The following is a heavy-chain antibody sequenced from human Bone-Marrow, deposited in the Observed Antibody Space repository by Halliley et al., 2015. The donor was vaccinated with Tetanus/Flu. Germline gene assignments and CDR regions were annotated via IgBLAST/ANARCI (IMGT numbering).Heavy chain of an antibody. V-gene: IGHV5-51*01. CDR3: APFEFSSSDFDY. CDR2: IFPAHSYT. Sequence: WMGIIFPAHSYTKYSPSFQGQVPISADKSVSAAFLQWSSLRASDTAIYYCAPFEFSSSDFDYWGQGTPVTVSS. J-gene: IGHJ4*02. D-gene: IGHD2-2*01.